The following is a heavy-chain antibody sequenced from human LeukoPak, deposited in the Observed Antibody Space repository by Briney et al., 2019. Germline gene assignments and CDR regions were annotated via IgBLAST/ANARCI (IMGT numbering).Heavy chain of an antibody. D-gene: IGHD6-13*01. Sequence: RGSLRLSCAASGFTFSSYAMSWVRQAPGRGLEWVSAISGSGGNTYYAHSVKGRFTISRDNSKNTVYLQMNSLRAEDTAVYYCAKVQQLLVTFDYWGQGTLVTVSS. J-gene: IGHJ4*02. V-gene: IGHV3-23*01. CDR2: ISGSGGNT. CDR1: GFTFSSYA. CDR3: AKVQQLLVTFDY.